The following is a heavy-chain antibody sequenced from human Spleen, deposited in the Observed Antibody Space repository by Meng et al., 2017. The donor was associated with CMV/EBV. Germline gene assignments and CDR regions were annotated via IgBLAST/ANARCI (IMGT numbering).Heavy chain of an antibody. D-gene: IGHD4-11*01. CDR3: ARVDLYSNYGDY. J-gene: IGHJ4*02. CDR2: IYPSDSDT. CDR1: GYTFTNYW. Sequence: GESLKISCKGSGYTFTNYWIVWVRQMPGKGLEWMGIIYPSDSDTKYSPSLQGQVTISADKSINTAYLQWSSLKASDTAMYFCARVDLYSNYGDYWGQGTLVTVSS. V-gene: IGHV5-51*01.